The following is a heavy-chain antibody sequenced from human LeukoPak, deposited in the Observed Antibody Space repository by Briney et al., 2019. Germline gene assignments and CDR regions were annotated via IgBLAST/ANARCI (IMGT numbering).Heavy chain of an antibody. V-gene: IGHV4-39*01. Sequence: PSETLSLTCTVSGGSISSSSYYWGWTRQPPGKGLEWIGRIYYSGSTYYNPSLNSRLAISVDTSKNQFSLKLSSVTAADTAVYYCARHTGSNWSFDYWGQGTLVTVSS. CDR3: ARHTGSNWSFDY. CDR1: GGSISSSSYY. J-gene: IGHJ4*02. CDR2: IYYSGST. D-gene: IGHD6-13*01.